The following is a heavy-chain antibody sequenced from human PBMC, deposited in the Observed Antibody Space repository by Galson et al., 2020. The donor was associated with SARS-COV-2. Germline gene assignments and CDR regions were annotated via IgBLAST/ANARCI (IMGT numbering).Heavy chain of an antibody. CDR2: IKQDGSEK. D-gene: IGHD3-22*01. J-gene: IGHJ4*02. CDR1: GFTFSSYW. V-gene: IGHV3-7*01. Sequence: ASVKVSCAASGFTFSSYWMSWVRQAPGKGLEWVANIKQDGSEKYYVDSVKGRFTISRDNAKNSLYLQMNSLRAKDTAVYYCASSAWLRGHFDYWGQGTLVTVSS. CDR3: ASSAWLRGHFDY.